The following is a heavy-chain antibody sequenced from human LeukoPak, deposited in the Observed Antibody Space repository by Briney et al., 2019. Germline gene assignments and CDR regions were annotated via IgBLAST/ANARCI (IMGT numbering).Heavy chain of an antibody. CDR1: GFTFSSYA. D-gene: IGHD1-26*01. J-gene: IGHJ6*03. CDR3: AKDSKIVGATFRSYHYMDV. Sequence: PGGSLRLSCAASGFTFSSYAMSWVRQAPGKGLEWVSAIRGSGDRTHYADSVKGRFTISRDNSKNTLYLQMNSLRAEDTAVYYCAKDSKIVGATFRSYHYMDVWGKGTAVIVSS. CDR2: IRGSGDRT. V-gene: IGHV3-23*01.